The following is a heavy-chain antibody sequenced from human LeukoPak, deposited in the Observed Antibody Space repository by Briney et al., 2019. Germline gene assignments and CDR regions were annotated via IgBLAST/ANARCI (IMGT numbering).Heavy chain of an antibody. CDR3: ARGVDYYDSSCHVDY. D-gene: IGHD3-22*01. Sequence: SETLSLTCAVSGGSISSSNWWSWVRQPPGKGLEWIGEIYHSGSTNYNPSLQSRVTISMDRSKNQFSLKLSSVTAADTAVYYCARGVDYYDSSCHVDYWGQGTLVTVSS. CDR2: IYHSGST. V-gene: IGHV4-4*02. J-gene: IGHJ4*02. CDR1: GGSISSSNW.